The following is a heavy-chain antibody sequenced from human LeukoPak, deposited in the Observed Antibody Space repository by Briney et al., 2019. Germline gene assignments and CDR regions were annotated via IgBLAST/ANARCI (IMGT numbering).Heavy chain of an antibody. J-gene: IGHJ4*02. Sequence: GGSLRLSCAASGFTFSSYTMNWVRQAPGKGLEWVSYISSSSNTIYYADSVKGRFTISRDNAKNSLYLQMNSLRAEDTAVYYCARGPSVVIAPSGPFDYWGQGTLVTVSS. CDR2: ISSSSNTI. CDR3: ARGPSVVIAPSGPFDY. D-gene: IGHD2-21*01. CDR1: GFTFSSYT. V-gene: IGHV3-48*01.